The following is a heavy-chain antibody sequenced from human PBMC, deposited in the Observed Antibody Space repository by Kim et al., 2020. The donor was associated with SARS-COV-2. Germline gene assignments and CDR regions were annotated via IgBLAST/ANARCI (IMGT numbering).Heavy chain of an antibody. CDR3: ARATSRRVLRYYYDSSGYLFFDD. D-gene: IGHD3-22*01. CDR1: GYTFTGYY. CDR2: INPNSGGT. Sequence: ASVKVSCKASGYTFTGYYMHWVRQAPGQGLEWMGWINPNSGGTNYAQKFQGWVTMTRDTSISTAYMELSRLRSDDTAVYYCARATSRRVLRYYYDSSGYLFFDDWSQGTLNTVSS. J-gene: IGHJ4*02. V-gene: IGHV1-2*04.